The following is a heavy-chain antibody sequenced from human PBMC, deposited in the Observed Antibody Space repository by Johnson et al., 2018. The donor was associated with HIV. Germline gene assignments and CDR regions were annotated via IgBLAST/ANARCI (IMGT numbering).Heavy chain of an antibody. V-gene: IGHV3-11*04. Sequence: QVQLVESGGGLVKPGGSLRLSCAVSGFTFSDYYMSWIRQAPGKGLEWISYISGGGSAIYYPGSVKGRFTISRENAKNSLYLQMNSLKAGDTAVYYCARGRDYYGSIDAFDIWGQGTLVTVSS. J-gene: IGHJ3*02. D-gene: IGHD3-10*01. CDR2: ISGGGSAI. CDR1: GFTFSDYY. CDR3: ARGRDYYGSIDAFDI.